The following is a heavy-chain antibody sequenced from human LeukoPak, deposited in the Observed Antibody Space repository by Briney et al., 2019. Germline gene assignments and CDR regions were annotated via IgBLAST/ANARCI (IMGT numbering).Heavy chain of an antibody. Sequence: PSETLSLTCTVSGGSISSYYWSWIRQPPGKGLEWIGYTYYSGSTNYNPSLKSRVTISVDTSKNQFSLKLSSVTAADTAVYYCATTSSYRSGWYLGYWGQGTLVTVSS. CDR3: ATTSSYRSGWYLGY. CDR2: TYYSGST. D-gene: IGHD6-19*01. CDR1: GGSISSYY. V-gene: IGHV4-59*08. J-gene: IGHJ4*02.